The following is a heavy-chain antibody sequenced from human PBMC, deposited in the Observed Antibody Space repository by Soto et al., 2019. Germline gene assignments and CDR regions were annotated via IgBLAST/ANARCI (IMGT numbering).Heavy chain of an antibody. CDR1: GGSMSGYH. CDR2: VHSTGST. CDR3: ARDSVSPTLFDY. Sequence: SETLSLTCTVSGGSMSGYHWSWVRQPAGKGLEWIGRVHSTGSTDYNPSVESRITVSLDTSKKQFSLKLKSVTAADTALYFCARDSVSPTLFDYWGQGILVTVSS. V-gene: IGHV4-4*07. J-gene: IGHJ4*02. D-gene: IGHD3-10*01.